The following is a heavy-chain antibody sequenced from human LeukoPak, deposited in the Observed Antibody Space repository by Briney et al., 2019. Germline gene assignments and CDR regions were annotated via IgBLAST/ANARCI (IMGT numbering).Heavy chain of an antibody. CDR1: GFTFSSYG. J-gene: IGHJ4*02. D-gene: IGHD3-22*01. CDR2: IWYDGSNK. V-gene: IGHV3-30*02. CDR3: AKDRGYYDSSGHDY. Sequence: GGSLRLSCAASGFTFSSYGMHWVRQAPGKGLEWVAFIWYDGSNKKYEDSVKGRLTISRDNSKNTLFLQMNSLRAEDTAVYYCAKDRGYYDSSGHDYWGQGTLVTVSS.